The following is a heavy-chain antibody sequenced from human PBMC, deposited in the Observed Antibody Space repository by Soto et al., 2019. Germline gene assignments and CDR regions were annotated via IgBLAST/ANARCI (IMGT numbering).Heavy chain of an antibody. Sequence: EVQLVQSGAEVKKPGESLKISCKGSGYSFTSYWIDWVRQMPGKGLEWMGIIYPGDSDTRYSPSFQGQVTISADKSISTAYLQWSSLKASDTAMYYCARAMVRGKNYYGVDVWRQGTTVTVSS. D-gene: IGHD3-10*01. V-gene: IGHV5-51*03. CDR3: ARAMVRGKNYYGVDV. CDR2: IYPGDSDT. J-gene: IGHJ6*02. CDR1: GYSFTSYW.